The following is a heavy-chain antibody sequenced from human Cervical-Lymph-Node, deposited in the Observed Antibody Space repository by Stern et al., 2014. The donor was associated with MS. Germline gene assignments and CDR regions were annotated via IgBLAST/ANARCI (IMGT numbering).Heavy chain of an antibody. Sequence: QVQLQESGPGLVRPSGTLSLTCAVSGDSISNDNWWSWVRQPPGKGLEWIGKVYHTGSANYDTSIKSRVTISVDKSKNQFSLRLTSMTAADTAVYYCARDQGFQLMNSWGQGTLVIVSS. D-gene: IGHD2-2*01. CDR3: ARDQGFQLMNS. J-gene: IGHJ4*02. CDR2: VYHTGSA. V-gene: IGHV4-4*02. CDR1: GDSISNDNW.